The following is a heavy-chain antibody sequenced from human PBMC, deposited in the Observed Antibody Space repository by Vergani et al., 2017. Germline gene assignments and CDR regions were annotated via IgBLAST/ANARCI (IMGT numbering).Heavy chain of an antibody. CDR3: ARAYVRYDGFDS. V-gene: IGHV3-23*01. CDR2: ISASGAPT. Sequence: EVHLLESGGGLVQSGGSLRLSCAASGFTFSNSALSWVGQAPGKGLEWVSGISASGAPTYYADAVKGRVTFSRDNSKNTLYLQMNSMRVEDTAVYFYARAYVRYDGFDSWGQRALVSVAS. CDR1: GFTFSNSA. D-gene: IGHD3-10*02. J-gene: IGHJ4*01.